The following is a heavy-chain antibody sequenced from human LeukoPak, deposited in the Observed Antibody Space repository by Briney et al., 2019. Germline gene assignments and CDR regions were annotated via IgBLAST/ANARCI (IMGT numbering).Heavy chain of an antibody. Sequence: GESLKISCKGSGYSVTNDWIGWVHQMPGKDLEWMGIIYPGDSDTRYSPSFQGQVTISADKSISTAYLQWSSLKASDTAMYYCARHRYYYGSGSYYYYYMDVWGKGTTVTISS. CDR1: GYSVTNDW. J-gene: IGHJ6*03. V-gene: IGHV5-51*07. CDR2: IYPGDSDT. D-gene: IGHD3-10*01. CDR3: ARHRYYYGSGSYYYYYMDV.